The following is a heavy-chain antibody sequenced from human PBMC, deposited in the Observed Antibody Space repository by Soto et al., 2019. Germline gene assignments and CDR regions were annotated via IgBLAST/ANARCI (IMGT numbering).Heavy chain of an antibody. J-gene: IGHJ6*02. CDR3: AKPPHKDMAARKYYYYGMDV. D-gene: IGHD6-6*01. V-gene: IGHV3-23*01. CDR2: ISGSGGST. Sequence: GGSLRLSCAASGFTFSSYAMSWVRQAPGKGLEWVSAISGSGGSTYYADSVKGRFTISRDNSKNTLYLQMNSLRAEDTAVYYCAKPPHKDMAARKYYYYGMDVWGQGTTVTVSS. CDR1: GFTFSSYA.